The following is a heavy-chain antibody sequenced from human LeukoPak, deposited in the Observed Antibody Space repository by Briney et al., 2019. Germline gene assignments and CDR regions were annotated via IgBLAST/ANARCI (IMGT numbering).Heavy chain of an antibody. CDR1: GDIVSSNSGA. J-gene: IGHJ4*02. D-gene: IGHD6-13*01. Sequence: SQTLSLTCALSGDIVSSNSGAWHWIRQSPSRGLEWLGRTYYRSKWYNDYAESVKSRINIKPDTSRNQFSLQLNSVTPEDTAVYYCVRDQAGLDYWGQGTLVTVSS. CDR3: VRDQAGLDY. V-gene: IGHV6-1*01. CDR2: TYYRSKWYN.